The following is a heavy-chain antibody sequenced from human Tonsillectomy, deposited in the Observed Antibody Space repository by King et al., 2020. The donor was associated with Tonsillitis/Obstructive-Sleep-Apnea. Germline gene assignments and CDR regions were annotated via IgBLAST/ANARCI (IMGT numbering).Heavy chain of an antibody. CDR3: ARTLKYYDFWSGYSPPYDAFDI. CDR2: INHSVST. J-gene: IGHJ3*02. D-gene: IGHD3-3*01. Sequence: VQLQQWGAGLLKPSETLSLTCAVYGGSFSGHYWSWIRQPPGKGLEWIGGINHSVSTNYYPSLKSRVPISVDTSKNQFSLKLSSVAAADPAVYYCARTLKYYDFWSGYSPPYDAFDIWGQGTMVTVSS. V-gene: IGHV4-34*01. CDR1: GGSFSGHY.